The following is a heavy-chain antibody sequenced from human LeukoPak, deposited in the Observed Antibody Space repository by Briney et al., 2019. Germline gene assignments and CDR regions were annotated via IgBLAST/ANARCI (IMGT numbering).Heavy chain of an antibody. CDR1: GGSFSGYY. D-gene: IGHD4/OR15-4a*01. Sequence: SETLSLTCAVYGGSFSGYYWSWIRQPPGKGLEWIGEINHSGSTNYNPSLKSRVTISVDTSKNQFSLKLSSVTAADTAVYYCAREGLMTIKAFDIWGQGTMVTVSS. V-gene: IGHV4-34*01. J-gene: IGHJ3*02. CDR2: INHSGST. CDR3: AREGLMTIKAFDI.